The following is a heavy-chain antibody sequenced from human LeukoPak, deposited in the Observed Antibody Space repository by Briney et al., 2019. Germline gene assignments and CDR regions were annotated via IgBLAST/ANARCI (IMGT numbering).Heavy chain of an antibody. V-gene: IGHV3-30-3*01. Sequence: PGRSLRLSCAASGYSFSRYAMHWVRQAPGKGLEWVAVISYDGSNKYYADSVKGRFTISRDNSKNTLYLQMNNLRAEDTAVSYYTRGCSNNWNCFEYWGQGTLVTVSS. D-gene: IGHD1-1*01. CDR2: ISYDGSNK. CDR3: TRGCSNNWNCFEY. J-gene: IGHJ4*02. CDR1: GYSFSRYA.